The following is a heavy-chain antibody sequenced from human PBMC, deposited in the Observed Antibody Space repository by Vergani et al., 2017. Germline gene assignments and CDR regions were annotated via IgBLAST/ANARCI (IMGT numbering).Heavy chain of an antibody. V-gene: IGHV3-23*01. Sequence: EVPLLESGGGSAQPGESLRLSCVASGFTFTAHGLNWVRQAPGKGLEWVSGISGPGLSTYYADSVKGRFSISRDNSKNTVFLQMHSLRADDTAVYYCEKGVYCSSTSCYEGRGYYYGMGVWGQGTTVTFSS. D-gene: IGHD2-2*01. CDR2: ISGPGLST. CDR3: EKGVYCSSTSCYEGRGYYYGMGV. J-gene: IGHJ6*02. CDR1: GFTFTAHG.